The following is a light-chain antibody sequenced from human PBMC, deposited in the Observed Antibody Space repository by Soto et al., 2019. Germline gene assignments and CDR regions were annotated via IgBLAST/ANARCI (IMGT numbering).Light chain of an antibody. CDR2: DVN. Sequence: QSVLTQPASVSGSPGQSITLSCTGTSSDIGGYDYVSWYQRHPGNAPKLIIYDVNNRPSGVSNRFSGSKSGNTASLTISGLKAADEADYYCTSYASGSSHVVFGGGTKLTVL. J-gene: IGLJ2*01. CDR3: TSYASGSSHVV. CDR1: SSDIGGYDY. V-gene: IGLV2-14*01.